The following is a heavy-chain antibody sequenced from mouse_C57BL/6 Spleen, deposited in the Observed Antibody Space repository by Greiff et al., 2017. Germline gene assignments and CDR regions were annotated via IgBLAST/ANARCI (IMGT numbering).Heavy chain of an antibody. Sequence: EVQGVESGGGLVKPGGSLKLSCAASGFTFSDYGMHWVRQAPEKGLEWVAYISSGSSTIYYAATVKGRFTISRDNAKNTLFLQMTSLRSEDTAKYYCARRTMVTTGPYYYAMDYWGQGTSVTVSS. D-gene: IGHD2-2*01. CDR3: ARRTMVTTGPYYYAMDY. V-gene: IGHV5-17*01. J-gene: IGHJ4*01. CDR2: ISSGSSTI. CDR1: GFTFSDYG.